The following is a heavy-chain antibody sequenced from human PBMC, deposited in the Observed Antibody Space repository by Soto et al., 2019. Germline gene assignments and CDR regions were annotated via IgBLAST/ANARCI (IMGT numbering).Heavy chain of an antibody. CDR2: TTASGANT. CDR1: GFTFADYP. V-gene: IGHV3-23*01. CDR3: AKRFLALAGGWYLDS. D-gene: IGHD6-19*01. J-gene: IGHJ4*02. Sequence: GGSLRLSCVASGFTFADYPMNWVRQVPGKGLEWISRTTASGANTYYSDSVRGRFTTSRDNSKNTLFLQMNSPRVDDTAIYYCAKRFLALAGGWYLDSWGQGTLVTVSS.